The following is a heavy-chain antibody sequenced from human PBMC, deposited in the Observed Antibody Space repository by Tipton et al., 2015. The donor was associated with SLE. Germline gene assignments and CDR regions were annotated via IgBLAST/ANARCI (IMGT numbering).Heavy chain of an antibody. CDR2: IKSKTDGGTT. CDR3: ARDDSSGYPFDY. D-gene: IGHD3-22*01. Sequence: SLRLSCAASGFTFSNAWMYWVRQAPGKGLEWVGRIKSKTDGGTTDYAAPVKGRFTISRDDSKNTLYLQMNRLRAEDTAVYYCARDDSSGYPFDYWGQGTLVTASS. V-gene: IGHV3-15*01. J-gene: IGHJ4*02. CDR1: GFTFSNAW.